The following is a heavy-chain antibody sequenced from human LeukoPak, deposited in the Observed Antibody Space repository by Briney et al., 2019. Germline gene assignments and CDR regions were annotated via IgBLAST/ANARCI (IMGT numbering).Heavy chain of an antibody. CDR2: IYSNGNT. CDR1: GFTVSSNY. CDR3: ATMVRGATNDGY. D-gene: IGHD3-10*01. J-gene: IGHJ4*02. V-gene: IGHV3-53*01. Sequence: GGSLRLSCAASGFTVSSNYMSWVRQAPGKGLEWGSVIYSNGNTYYVDSVKGRFTVSRDNSKNTLYLQMNSLRAEDTAVYYCATMVRGATNDGYWGQGTLVTVST.